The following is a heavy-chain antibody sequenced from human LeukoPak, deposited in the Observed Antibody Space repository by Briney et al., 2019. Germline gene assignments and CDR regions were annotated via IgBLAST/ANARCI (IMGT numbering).Heavy chain of an antibody. V-gene: IGHV1-46*01. CDR2: INPSGGST. J-gene: IGHJ4*02. Sequence: ASVKVSCKASGYIFTSSYIHWVRQAPGQGLEWMGMINPSGGSTGYAQKFQGRVTMTRDMSTSTVYMELSSLRSEDTAVFYCARRAQVERRHSQFDYWGQGTLVTVSS. CDR3: ARRAQVERRHSQFDY. D-gene: IGHD1-1*01. CDR1: GYIFTSSY.